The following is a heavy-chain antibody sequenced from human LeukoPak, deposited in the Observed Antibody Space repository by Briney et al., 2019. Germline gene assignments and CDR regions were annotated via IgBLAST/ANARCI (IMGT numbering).Heavy chain of an antibody. V-gene: IGHV3-23*01. J-gene: IGHJ3*02. Sequence: GGSLRLSCTASGFSFSSYAMTWVRQAPGKGLEWVSSISGSGASTYYADSVKGRFTISRDNSKSTLFLQMNSLRDDDTAVYYCAKGTSSLNYDAFDIWGQGTLVTVSS. CDR2: ISGSGAST. D-gene: IGHD6-19*01. CDR1: GFSFSSYA. CDR3: AKGTSSLNYDAFDI.